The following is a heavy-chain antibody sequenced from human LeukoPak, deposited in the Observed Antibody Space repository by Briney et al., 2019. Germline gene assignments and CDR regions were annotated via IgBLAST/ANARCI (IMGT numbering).Heavy chain of an antibody. V-gene: IGHV4-4*02. D-gene: IGHD6-19*01. CDR1: GGSISSSNW. Sequence: SGTLSLTCAVSGGSISSSNWWGWVRQPPGKGLEWIGEIYHSGTTICNPSLKSRVTLSVDKSKNQFSLNLSSVTAADTAVYYCARDGPLSHMAGVWGKGTTVTVSS. J-gene: IGHJ6*04. CDR3: ARDGPLSHMAGV. CDR2: IYHSGTT.